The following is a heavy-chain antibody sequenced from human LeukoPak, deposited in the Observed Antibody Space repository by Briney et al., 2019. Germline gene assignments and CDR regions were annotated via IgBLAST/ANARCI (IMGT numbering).Heavy chain of an antibody. V-gene: IGHV3-9*01. CDR1: GFTFDDYA. CDR3: AKARGRFGELLCEGGLCDY. D-gene: IGHD3-10*01. CDR2: ISWNSGSI. Sequence: GGSLRLSCAASGFTFDDYAMHWVRQAPGKGLEWVSGISWNSGSIGYADSVKGRFTISRDNAKNSLYLQMNSLRAEDTALYYCAKARGRFGELLCEGGLCDYWGQGTLVTVSS. J-gene: IGHJ4*02.